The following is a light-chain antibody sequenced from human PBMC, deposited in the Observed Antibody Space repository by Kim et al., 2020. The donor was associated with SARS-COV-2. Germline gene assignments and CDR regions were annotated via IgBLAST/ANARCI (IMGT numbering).Light chain of an antibody. CDR2: QDS. V-gene: IGLV3-1*01. CDR3: QAWDSSTGV. Sequence: SYELTQPPSVSVSPGQTASITCSGDKLGDKYACLYQQKPGQSPVLVIYQDSKRPSGIPERFSGSNSGNTATLTISGTQAMDEADYYCQAWDSSTGV. CDR1: KLGDKY. J-gene: IGLJ3*02.